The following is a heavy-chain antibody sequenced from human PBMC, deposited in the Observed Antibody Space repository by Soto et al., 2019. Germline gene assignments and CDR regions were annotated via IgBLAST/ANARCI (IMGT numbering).Heavy chain of an antibody. Sequence: QVQLQQWGAGLLKPSETLSLTCAVYGGSFSGYYWSWIRQPPGKGLEWIGEINHSGSTNYNPSLKSRVTISVDTSKNQFSLKLSSVTAADTAVYYCARVRHYYYYGMDVWGQGTTVTVSS. CDR3: ARVRHYYYYGMDV. CDR1: GGSFSGYY. V-gene: IGHV4-34*01. J-gene: IGHJ6*02. CDR2: INHSGST.